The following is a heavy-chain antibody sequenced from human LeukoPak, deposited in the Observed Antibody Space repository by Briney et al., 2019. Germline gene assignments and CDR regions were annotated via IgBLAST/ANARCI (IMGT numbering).Heavy chain of an antibody. Sequence: GASGKVSCKASGYSFTSYYIHWVRQAPGQGLESMGIINPGGGSTSYAQKFQGRVTMTRDTSTSTVYMELNSLRSEDTAVYYCAKDLRWDHPGLDPWGQGTLVIVSS. CDR3: AKDLRWDHPGLDP. V-gene: IGHV1-46*01. D-gene: IGHD4-23*01. CDR1: GYSFTSYY. CDR2: INPGGGST. J-gene: IGHJ5*02.